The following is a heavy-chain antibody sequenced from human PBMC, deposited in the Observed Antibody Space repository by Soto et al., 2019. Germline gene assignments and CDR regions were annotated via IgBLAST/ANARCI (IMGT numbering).Heavy chain of an antibody. CDR1: GGSISSISYY. D-gene: IGHD4-17*01. J-gene: IGHJ4*02. CDR3: ARHDYGDYYLDY. CDR2: IYYSGST. V-gene: IGHV4-39*01. Sequence: SETLSLTCTVSGGSISSISYYWGWIRQPPGKGLEWIGSIYYSGSTYYNPSLKSRVTMSVDTSKNQFSLKLSSVTAADTAVYYCARHDYGDYYLDYWGQGTLVTVSS.